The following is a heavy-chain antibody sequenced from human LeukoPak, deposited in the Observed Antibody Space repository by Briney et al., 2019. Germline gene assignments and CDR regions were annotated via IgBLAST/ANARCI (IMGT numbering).Heavy chain of an antibody. J-gene: IGHJ4*02. D-gene: IGHD3-10*01. V-gene: IGHV3-74*01. CDR1: GFXFTNHW. CDR2: IGQDGTVT. CDR3: ARDYHYGQADY. Sequence: GGSLRLSCEASGFXFTNHWIHWVRQAPGKGLVWLSSIGQDGTVTVYADTVKGRFTISRDNDKSTLSLQLISLSVDDTAVYYCARDYHYGQADYWGQGTLVTVSS.